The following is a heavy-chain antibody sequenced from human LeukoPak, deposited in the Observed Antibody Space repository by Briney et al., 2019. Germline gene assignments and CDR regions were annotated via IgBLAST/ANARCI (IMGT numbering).Heavy chain of an antibody. V-gene: IGHV3-21*01. CDR1: GFTFTDYS. J-gene: IGHJ6*03. Sequence: GGSLTLSCAPSGFTFTDYSMNWVRQAPGKGLEWVTHISTVSTYTHYTDSVKGRFTISRDNRKNLLYLQMSSLGAEDTAVYYCARDGSGFYHYYYMDVWGKGTTVAVSS. D-gene: IGHD6-25*01. CDR3: ARDGSGFYHYYYMDV. CDR2: ISTVSTYT.